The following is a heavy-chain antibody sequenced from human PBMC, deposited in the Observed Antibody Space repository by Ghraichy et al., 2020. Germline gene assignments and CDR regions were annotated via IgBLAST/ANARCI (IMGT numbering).Heavy chain of an antibody. Sequence: ETLSLTCAASGFTVSRNYLSWVRQAPGKGLEWVSVVYATNATYYAHSVKGRFTISRDTSKNTLYLQMNSLRAEDTAVYYCERSNYHDGSGYFNYYYYGMDVWGQGTTVTVSS. CDR1: GFTVSRNY. CDR2: VYATNAT. D-gene: IGHD3-22*01. V-gene: IGHV3-53*01. J-gene: IGHJ6*02. CDR3: ERSNYHDGSGYFNYYYYGMDV.